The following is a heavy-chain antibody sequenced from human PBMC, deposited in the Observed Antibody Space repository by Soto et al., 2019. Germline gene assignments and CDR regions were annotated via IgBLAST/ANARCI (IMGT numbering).Heavy chain of an antibody. V-gene: IGHV3-72*01. D-gene: IGHD6-19*01. CDR3: XMLGGWSGGSNDMDV. CDR2: IRRKANSYTT. Sequence: EVQLVESGGGLVQPGGSLRLSXXXXXXXXSDXXMDXXXXAXXKGLEWVGRIRRKANSYTTEYAASVKGRFTISRDDSKNSLYLQMNSLKTEDTAVYYCXMLGGWSGGSNDMDVWGQGTTVTVSS. J-gene: IGHJ6*02. CDR1: XXXXSDXX.